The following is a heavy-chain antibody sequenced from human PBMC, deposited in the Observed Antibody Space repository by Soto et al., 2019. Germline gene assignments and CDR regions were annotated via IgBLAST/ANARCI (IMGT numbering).Heavy chain of an antibody. CDR1: GYTFTGYY. CDR3: ARGGIVGATNDYYYGMDV. D-gene: IGHD1-26*01. CDR2: INPNSGGT. V-gene: IGHV1-2*04. J-gene: IGHJ6*02. Sequence: ASVKVSCKASGYTFTGYYMHWVRQAPGQGLEWMGWINPNSGGTNYAQKFQGWVTMTRDTSISTAYMELSRLRSDDTAVYYCARGGIVGATNDYYYGMDVWGQGTTVTVSS.